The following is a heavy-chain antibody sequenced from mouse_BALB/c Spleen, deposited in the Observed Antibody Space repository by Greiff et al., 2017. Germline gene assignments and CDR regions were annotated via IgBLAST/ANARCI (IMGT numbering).Heavy chain of an antibody. CDR1: GYAFSSSW. V-gene: IGHV1-82*01. CDR3: AREQDY. J-gene: IGHJ2*01. CDR2: IYPGDGDT. Sequence: VQLQQSGPELVKPGASVKISCKASGYAFSSSWMNWVKQRPGQGLEWIGRIYPGDGDTNYNGKFKGKATLTADKSSSTAYMQLSSLTSVDSAVYFCAREQDYWGQGTTLTVSS.